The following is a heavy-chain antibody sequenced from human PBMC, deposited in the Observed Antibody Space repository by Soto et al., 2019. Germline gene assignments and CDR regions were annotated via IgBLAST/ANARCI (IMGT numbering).Heavy chain of an antibody. J-gene: IGHJ4*02. CDR3: AKCSPRYSSGLKAYYFDY. Sequence: PGGSLRLSCAASGFTFSSYATSWVRQAPGKGLEWVSVISSSGGSTYYADSVKGRFTISRDNSRNTLYLQMNSLRAEGTAVYYCAKCSPRYSSGLKAYYFDYWGQGTLVTVSS. D-gene: IGHD6-19*01. CDR2: ISSSGGST. CDR1: GFTFSSYA. V-gene: IGHV3-23*01.